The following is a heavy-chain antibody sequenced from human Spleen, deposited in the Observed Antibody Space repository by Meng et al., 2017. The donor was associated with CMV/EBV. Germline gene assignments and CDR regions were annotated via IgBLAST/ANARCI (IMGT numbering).Heavy chain of an antibody. J-gene: IGHJ6*02. CDR1: GFTFSSYW. CDR2: IKQDGSEK. Sequence: GESLKISCAASGFTFSSYWMSWVRQAPGKGLEWVANIKQDGSEKYYVDSVKGRFTISRDNAKNSLYLQMNSLRAEDTAVYYCARAYYDFWSVFTGYYYGMDVWGQGTTVTVSS. D-gene: IGHD3-3*01. V-gene: IGHV3-7*01. CDR3: ARAYYDFWSVFTGYYYGMDV.